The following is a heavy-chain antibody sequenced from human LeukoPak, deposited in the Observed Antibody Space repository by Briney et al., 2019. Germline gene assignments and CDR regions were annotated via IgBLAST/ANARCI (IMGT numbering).Heavy chain of an antibody. CDR1: GGSISSGGYY. CDR3: ARVAVAGTRYYFDY. D-gene: IGHD6-19*01. J-gene: IGHJ4*02. Sequence: SQTLSLTCTVSGGSISSGGYYWSWIRQHPGKGLEWIGYIYYSGSTYYNPSLKSRVTISVDTSKNQFSLKLSSVTAADTAVYYCARVAVAGTRYYFDYWGQGTLVAVSS. CDR2: IYYSGST. V-gene: IGHV4-31*03.